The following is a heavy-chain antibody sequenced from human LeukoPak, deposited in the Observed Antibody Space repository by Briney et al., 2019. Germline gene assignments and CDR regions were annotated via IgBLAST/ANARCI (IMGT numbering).Heavy chain of an antibody. D-gene: IGHD1-26*01. CDR1: GFTFSRFW. J-gene: IGHJ6*03. CDR2: IKQDGSEK. CDR3: ARDQGATRYNYYYYMDV. V-gene: IGHV3-7*01. Sequence: GGSLRLSCAASGFTFSRFWMSWVRQAPGKGLEWVANIKQDGSEKYYVDSVKGRFTISRDNAENSLYLQMKSLRAEDTAVYYCARDQGATRYNYYYYMDVWGKGTTVTVSS.